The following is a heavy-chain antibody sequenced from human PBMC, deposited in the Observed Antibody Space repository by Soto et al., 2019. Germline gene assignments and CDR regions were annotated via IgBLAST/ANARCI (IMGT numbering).Heavy chain of an antibody. Sequence: ETLSLTCTVSGGSVSSGTYYWSWIRQPPGKGLEWIGYIYYPGSTNYNPSLKSRVTISIDTSKNQFSLKLSSVTAADTAVFYFARSLGTVYDSLPDYWGQGTLVTVS. V-gene: IGHV4-61*01. CDR3: ARSLGTVYDSLPDY. CDR1: GGSVSSGTYY. J-gene: IGHJ4*01. D-gene: IGHD3-22*01. CDR2: IYYPGST.